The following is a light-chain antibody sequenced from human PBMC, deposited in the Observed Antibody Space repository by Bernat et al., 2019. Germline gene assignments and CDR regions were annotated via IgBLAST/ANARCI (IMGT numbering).Light chain of an antibody. Sequence: DIVMTQSPLSLPVTPGEPASISCRSSQSLLYSNGYNYLDWYLQKPGQSPQLLIYLGSNRASGVPDRFSGSGSGTDFTLKISRVEAEDVGVYYCMQALQTPLTVGGGTKVGIK. V-gene: IGKV2-28*01. CDR2: LGS. J-gene: IGKJ4*01. CDR1: QSLLYSNGYNY. CDR3: MQALQTPLT.